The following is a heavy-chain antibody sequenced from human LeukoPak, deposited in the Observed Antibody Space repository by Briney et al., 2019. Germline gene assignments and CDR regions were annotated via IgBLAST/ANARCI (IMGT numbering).Heavy chain of an antibody. Sequence: GGSLRLSCSPSGFSLSNYWMHWVRQAPGKGPVWVSRINPDGSVTNHADSVKGRFTISRDNAKNTLYLQMNSLRVEDTAVYYCSRDTYGYEDHWGQGTLVTVSS. CDR2: INPDGSVT. CDR1: GFSLSNYW. CDR3: SRDTYGYEDH. D-gene: IGHD3-16*01. J-gene: IGHJ4*02. V-gene: IGHV3-74*01.